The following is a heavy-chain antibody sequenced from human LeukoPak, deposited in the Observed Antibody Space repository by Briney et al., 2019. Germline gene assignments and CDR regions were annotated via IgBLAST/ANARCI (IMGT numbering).Heavy chain of an antibody. J-gene: IGHJ3*02. CDR2: MNPNSGNT. D-gene: IGHD5-24*01. CDR3: ARGDGYNRGDDAFDI. CDR1: GYTFTSYD. Sequence: GASVKVSCKASGYTFTSYDINWVRQATGQGLEWMGWMNPNSGNTGYAQKFQGRVTITRNTSISTAYMELSSLRSEDTAVYYCARGDGYNRGDDAFDIWGQGTWSPSLQ. V-gene: IGHV1-8*03.